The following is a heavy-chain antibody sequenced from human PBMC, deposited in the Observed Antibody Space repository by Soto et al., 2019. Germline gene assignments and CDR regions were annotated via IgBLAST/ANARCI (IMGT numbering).Heavy chain of an antibody. CDR1: GYTFSSYA. V-gene: IGHV1-3*01. CDR2: INAGNGDT. Sequence: QVQLVQSGTEVKKPGASVKVSCKASGYTFSSYAMHWVRQAPGQRLEWMGWINAGNGDTKYSQKFQGRVTITRDTSASTVYMELSSLRSEDTAVYYCASAPGGYSGSYRFDYWGQGTLVTVSS. CDR3: ASAPGGYSGSYRFDY. J-gene: IGHJ4*02. D-gene: IGHD1-26*01.